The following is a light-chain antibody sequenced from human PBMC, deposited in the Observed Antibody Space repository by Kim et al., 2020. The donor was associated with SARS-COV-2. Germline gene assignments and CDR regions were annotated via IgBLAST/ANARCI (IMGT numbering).Light chain of an antibody. V-gene: IGKV1-39*01. J-gene: IGKJ2*01. Sequence: DIQMTQSPSSLSASVGDRVTITCRASQSISSYLNWYQQKPGKAPKLLIYDASSLQSGVPSRFSGSGSGTDFTLTISSLQVEDFATYYCQQSYSTLPYTFGQGTKLEI. CDR3: QQSYSTLPYT. CDR1: QSISSY. CDR2: DAS.